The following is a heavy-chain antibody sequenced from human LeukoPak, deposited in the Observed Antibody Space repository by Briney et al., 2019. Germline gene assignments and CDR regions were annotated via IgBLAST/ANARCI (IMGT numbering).Heavy chain of an antibody. V-gene: IGHV4-38-2*02. J-gene: IGHJ6*03. Sequence: SETLSLTCTVSGYSISSGYYWGWIRQPPGKGLEWIGNIYHNGSTDYNPSLKSRLTISVDTSKNQFSLKLSSMTAADTAVYYCARETSQKGAHYMDVWGKGTTVTISS. CDR3: ARETSQKGAHYMDV. D-gene: IGHD3-16*01. CDR1: GYSISSGYY. CDR2: IYHNGST.